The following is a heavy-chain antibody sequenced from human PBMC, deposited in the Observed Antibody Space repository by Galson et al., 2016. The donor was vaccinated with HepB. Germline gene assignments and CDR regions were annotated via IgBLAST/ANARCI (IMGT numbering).Heavy chain of an antibody. CDR3: ARGSSLWDTVVVVDTNNVDIDY. Sequence: SLRLSCAASGFTFSTYAMHWVRQAPGKGLEWVAIIWYDGSNEYYADSVKGRFTISRDNSKNTLYLQLNSLRADDTAVYYCARGSSLWDTVVVVDTNNVDIDYWGQGALVTVSS. CDR1: GFTFSTYA. CDR2: IWYDGSNE. V-gene: IGHV3-33*01. D-gene: IGHD2-15*01. J-gene: IGHJ4*01.